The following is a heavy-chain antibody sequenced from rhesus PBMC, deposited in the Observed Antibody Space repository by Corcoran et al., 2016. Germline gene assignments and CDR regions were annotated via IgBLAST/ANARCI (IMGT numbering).Heavy chain of an antibody. Sequence: QVKLQESGPGLVKPLETLSLTCAVSGGSISGGYYYWSWCRQPPGKGLEWIGGIYISSGNTYYNPSLKSRVTISRDTSKNQFSLKLSSVTAADTAVYYCASGLGILGGWGQGVLVTVSS. CDR2: IYISSGNT. V-gene: IGHV4S12*01. CDR3: ASGLGILGG. D-gene: IGHD3-3*01. J-gene: IGHJ4*01. CDR1: GGSISGGYYY.